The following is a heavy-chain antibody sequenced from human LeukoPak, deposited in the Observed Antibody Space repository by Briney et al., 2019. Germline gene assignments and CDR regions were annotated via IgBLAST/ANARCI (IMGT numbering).Heavy chain of an antibody. CDR3: ASRYYYDSSGYYVEY. CDR2: IYSGGST. J-gene: IGHJ4*02. D-gene: IGHD3-22*01. Sequence: PGGSLRLSCAASGFTFSDYVMSWVRQAPGKGLEWVSVIYSGGSTYYADSVKGRFTISRDNSKNTLYLQMNSLRAEDTAVYYCASRYYYDSSGYYVEYWGQGTLVTVSS. CDR1: GFTFSDYV. V-gene: IGHV3-53*01.